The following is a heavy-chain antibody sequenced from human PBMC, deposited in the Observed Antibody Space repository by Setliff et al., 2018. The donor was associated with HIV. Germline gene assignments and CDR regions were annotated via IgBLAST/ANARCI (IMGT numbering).Heavy chain of an antibody. D-gene: IGHD1-1*01. CDR3: ARDKSGTGGPKYFFDY. CDR1: GGSISSGGYY. CDR2: IYYSGNT. J-gene: IGHJ4*02. Sequence: PSETLSLTCTVSGGSISSGGYYWSWIRQRPGKGLEWIGYIYYSGNTYYNPSLKSRVTISADTSRNQLSLTLRSATAADTAVYYCARDKSGTGGPKYFFDYWGQGTLVTVSS. V-gene: IGHV4-31*03.